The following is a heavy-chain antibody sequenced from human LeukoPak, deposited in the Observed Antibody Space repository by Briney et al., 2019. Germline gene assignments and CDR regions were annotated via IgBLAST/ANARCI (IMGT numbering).Heavy chain of an antibody. CDR3: ARGSQYAFDI. V-gene: IGHV3-48*02. CDR2: ISVRSGTV. Sequence: PGGSLRLSCEASGFSFSSYSMNWVRQAPGKGLEWVSYISVRSGTVYADSVKGRFTISRDNAKNSLYVQMNSLRDEDTAVYYCARGSQYAFDIWGQGTMVTVSS. J-gene: IGHJ3*02. CDR1: GFSFSSYS.